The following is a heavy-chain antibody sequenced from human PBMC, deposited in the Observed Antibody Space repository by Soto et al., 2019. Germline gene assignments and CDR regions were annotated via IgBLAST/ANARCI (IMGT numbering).Heavy chain of an antibody. CDR3: ARDSGPIAVAGESGMDV. J-gene: IGHJ6*02. D-gene: IGHD6-19*01. V-gene: IGHV3-33*01. CDR1: GFTFSSYG. CDR2: IWYDGSNK. Sequence: GGSLRLSCAASGFTFSSYGMHWVRQAPGKGLEWVAVIWYDGSNKYYADSVKGRFTISRDNSKNTLYLQMNSLRAEDTAVYYCARDSGPIAVAGESGMDVWGQGTTVTVSS.